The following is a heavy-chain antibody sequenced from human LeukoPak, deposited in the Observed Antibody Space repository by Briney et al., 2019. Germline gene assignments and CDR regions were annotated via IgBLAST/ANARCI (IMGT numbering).Heavy chain of an antibody. Sequence: PGESLKISCKGSGYSFTSYWIGWVRQMPGKGLEWMGIIYPGDSDTGYSPSFQGQVTISADKSISTAYLQWSSLKASDTAMYYCARRSRYCSGGSCYYFDYWGQGTLVTVSS. CDR3: ARRSRYCSGGSCYYFDY. V-gene: IGHV5-51*01. J-gene: IGHJ4*02. D-gene: IGHD2-15*01. CDR1: GYSFTSYW. CDR2: IYPGDSDT.